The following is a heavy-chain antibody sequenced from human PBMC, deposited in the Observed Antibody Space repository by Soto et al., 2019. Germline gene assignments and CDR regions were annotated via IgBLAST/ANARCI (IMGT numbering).Heavy chain of an antibody. CDR1: GFTFDDYA. D-gene: IGHD6-13*01. V-gene: IGHV3-9*01. CDR2: ISWNSGSI. CDR3: AKDRGSSWYEIDY. J-gene: IGHJ4*02. Sequence: EVQLVESGGGLVQPGRSLRLSCAASGFTFDDYAMHWVRQAPGKGLEWVSGISWNSGSIGYADSVKGRFTIPRDNAKNSLYLQMNSLRAEDTALYYCAKDRGSSWYEIDYWGQGTLVTVSS.